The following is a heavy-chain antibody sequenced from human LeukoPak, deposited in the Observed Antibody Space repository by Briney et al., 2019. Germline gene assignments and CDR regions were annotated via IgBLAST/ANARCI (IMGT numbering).Heavy chain of an antibody. J-gene: IGHJ4*02. CDR3: ARSKNDFWSGYRERYFDY. V-gene: IGHV1-8*03. CDR1: GYTFTSYD. D-gene: IGHD3-3*01. Sequence: ASVKVSCKASGYTFTSYDINWVRQATGQGLEWMGWMNPNSGNTGYAQKFQGRVTITRNTSISTAYMELSSLRSEDTAVYYCARSKNDFWSGYRERYFDYWGQGTLVTVSS. CDR2: MNPNSGNT.